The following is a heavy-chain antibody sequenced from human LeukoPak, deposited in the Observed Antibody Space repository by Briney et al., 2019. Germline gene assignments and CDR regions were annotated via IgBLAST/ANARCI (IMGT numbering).Heavy chain of an antibody. CDR3: ASSGYSSGWWAVGYYYYGMDV. CDR1: GYTFTGYY. Sequence: ASVKVSCKASGYTFTGYYMHWVRQAPGQWLEWMGWINPNSGGTNYAQKFQGRVTMTRDTSISTAYMELSRLRSDDTAVYYCASSGYSSGWWAVGYYYYGMDVWGQGTTVTVSS. D-gene: IGHD6-19*01. CDR2: INPNSGGT. V-gene: IGHV1-2*02. J-gene: IGHJ6*02.